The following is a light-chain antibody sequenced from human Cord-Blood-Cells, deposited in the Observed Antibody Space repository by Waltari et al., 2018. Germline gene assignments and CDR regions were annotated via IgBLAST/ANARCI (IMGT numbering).Light chain of an antibody. J-gene: IGKJ2*01. V-gene: IGKV1-39*01. CDR3: QQSYSTPYT. CDR2: AAS. CDR1: QSISSY. Sequence: DIQMTQSPSSLSASVGHRVTITCRANQSISSYLNWYQQKPGKAPKLLIYAASSLQSGVPSRFSGSGSGTDFTLTISSLQPEDFATYYCQQSYSTPYTFGQGTKLEIK.